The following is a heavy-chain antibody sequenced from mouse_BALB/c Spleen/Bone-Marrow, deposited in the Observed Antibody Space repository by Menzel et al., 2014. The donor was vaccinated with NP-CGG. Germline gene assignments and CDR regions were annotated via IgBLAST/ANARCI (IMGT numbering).Heavy chain of an antibody. CDR1: GYTFTSYW. D-gene: IGHD2-3*01. CDR3: ARERYAGYYFDY. CDR2: INPSTGYT. J-gene: IGHJ2*01. V-gene: IGHV1-7*01. Sequence: VQLQQSGAELAKPGASVKMSCKASGYTFTSYWMHWVKQRPGQGLEWIGYINPSTGYTEYNQKFKDKATLTADKSSSTAYMQLSSLTSEYSAVYYCARERYAGYYFDYWGQGTTLTVSS.